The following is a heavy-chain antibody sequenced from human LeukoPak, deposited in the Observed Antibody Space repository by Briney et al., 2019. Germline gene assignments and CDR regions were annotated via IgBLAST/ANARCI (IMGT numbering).Heavy chain of an antibody. CDR1: GGTFSSYT. D-gene: IGHD3-10*01. J-gene: IGHJ4*02. CDR2: IIPIFGTA. V-gene: IGHV1-69*13. CDR3: ASASHITMLRGANDY. Sequence: SVKVSCKASGGTFSSYTFGWVRQAPGQGLEWMGGIIPIFGTANYAQKFQGRVTITADESTSTAYMELSSLRSEDTAVYYCASASHITMLRGANDYWGQGTLVTVSS.